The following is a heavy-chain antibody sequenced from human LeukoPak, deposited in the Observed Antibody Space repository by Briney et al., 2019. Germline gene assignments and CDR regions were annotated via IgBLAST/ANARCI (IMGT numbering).Heavy chain of an antibody. CDR1: GFTFTTYA. V-gene: IGHV3-23*01. CDR2: ISGGGDKA. J-gene: IGHJ3*01. Sequence: GGSLRLSCAASGFTFTTYAINWVRQAPGKGLEWVSGISGGGDKAFYADSVNGRFTISRDNSKNTVSLQMSNLRAEDTAHYYCAKDLALAGTGGGFDVWGQGARVAVSS. D-gene: IGHD6-19*01. CDR3: AKDLALAGTGGGFDV.